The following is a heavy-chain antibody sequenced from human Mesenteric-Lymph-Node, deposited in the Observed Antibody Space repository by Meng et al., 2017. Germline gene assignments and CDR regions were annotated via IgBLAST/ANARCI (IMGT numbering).Heavy chain of an antibody. CDR1: GFTFSSYA. CDR2: ISGSGGST. V-gene: IGHV3-23*01. D-gene: IGHD2-15*01. J-gene: IGHJ6*02. CDR3: AKSYCSGGSCKTYYYYYGMDV. Sequence: ETLSLTCAASGFTFSSYAMSWVRQAPGKGLEWVSAISGSGGSTYYADSVKGRFTISRDNSKNTLYLQMNSLRAEDTAVYYCAKSYCSGGSCKTYYYYYGMDVWGQGTTVTVSS.